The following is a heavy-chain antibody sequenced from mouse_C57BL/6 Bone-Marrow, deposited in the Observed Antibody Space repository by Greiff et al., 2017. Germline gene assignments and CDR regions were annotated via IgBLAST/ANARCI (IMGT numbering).Heavy chain of an antibody. CDR2: IWSGGST. CDR3: ARVPHYYGSSLYYAMDY. D-gene: IGHD1-1*01. Sequence: VQLVESGPGLVQPSQSLSITCTVSGFSLTSYGVHWVRQSPGKGLEWLGVIWSGGSTDYNAAFISRLSISKDNSKSQIFFIMNSLQADDTAIYYCARVPHYYGSSLYYAMDYWGQGTSVTVSS. CDR1: GFSLTSYG. V-gene: IGHV2-2*01. J-gene: IGHJ4*01.